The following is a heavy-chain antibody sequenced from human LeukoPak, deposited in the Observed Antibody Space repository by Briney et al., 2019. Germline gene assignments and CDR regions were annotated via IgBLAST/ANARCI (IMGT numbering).Heavy chain of an antibody. CDR2: IYHSGST. CDR3: ARDGGYSSSFLGQKRYWYFDL. J-gene: IGHJ2*01. Sequence: SETLSLTCTVSGYSISSGYYWGWIRQPPGKGLEWIGSIYHSGSTYYNPSLKSRVTMSVDTSKNQFSLKLSSVTAADTAVHYCARDGGYSSSFLGQKRYWYFDLWGRGTLVTVSS. D-gene: IGHD6-13*01. V-gene: IGHV4-38-2*02. CDR1: GYSISSGYY.